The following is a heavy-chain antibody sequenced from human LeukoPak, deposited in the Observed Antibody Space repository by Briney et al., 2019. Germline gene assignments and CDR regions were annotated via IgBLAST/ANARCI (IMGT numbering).Heavy chain of an antibody. CDR3: AKGRNGDYAPLGDFQH. CDR2: IKQDGSEK. V-gene: IGHV3-7*01. Sequence: GGSLRLSCAASGFTFSSYWMNWVRQAPGKGLQWVANIKQDGSEKYYVDSVKGRFTISRDNAKNSLYLQMNSLRAEDTAVYSCAKGRNGDYAPLGDFQHWGQGTLVSVSS. D-gene: IGHD4-17*01. J-gene: IGHJ1*01. CDR1: GFTFSSYW.